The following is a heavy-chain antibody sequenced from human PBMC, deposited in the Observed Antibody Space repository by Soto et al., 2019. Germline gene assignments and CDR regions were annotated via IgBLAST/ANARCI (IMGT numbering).Heavy chain of an antibody. J-gene: IGHJ5*01. V-gene: IGHV3-73*01. Sequence: GGSLRLSCAASGFTFSGIAMHWVRQASGKGLEWVGRIRSKSNYYATTYAASVKGRFTVSRDDSKNTAYLQVNNLKSEDTAVYYCAASGYDKFVDSWGQGILVTVSS. CDR3: AASGYDKFVDS. CDR1: GFTFSGIA. D-gene: IGHD5-12*01. CDR2: IRSKSNYYAT.